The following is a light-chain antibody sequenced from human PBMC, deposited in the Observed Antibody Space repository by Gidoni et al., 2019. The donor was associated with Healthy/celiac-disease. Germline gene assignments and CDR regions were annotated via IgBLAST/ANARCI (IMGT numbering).Light chain of an antibody. CDR2: QDT. Sequence: SYELTQPPSVSVSPGQTASIPCSGDKLGDKYACWYQQKPGQSPVLVIYQDTERPSGIPERFSGSNSGNTATLTISGTHAMDEADYYCQAWDSSTAVFGGGTKLTVL. J-gene: IGLJ2*01. CDR1: KLGDKY. CDR3: QAWDSSTAV. V-gene: IGLV3-1*01.